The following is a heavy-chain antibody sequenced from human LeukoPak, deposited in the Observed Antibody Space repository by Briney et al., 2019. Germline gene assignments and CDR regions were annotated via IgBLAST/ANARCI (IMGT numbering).Heavy chain of an antibody. J-gene: IGHJ4*02. CDR3: AKDGRGYCSGGSCLWDY. CDR1: GFTFSSYG. D-gene: IGHD2-15*01. CDR2: IWYDGSNK. V-gene: IGHV3-33*06. Sequence: GGSLRLSCAAAGFTFSSYGMHWVRQAPGKGLEWVAVIWYDGSNKYYADSVKGRFTISRDNSKNTLYLQMNSLRAEDTAVYYCAKDGRGYCSGGSCLWDYWGQGTLVTVSS.